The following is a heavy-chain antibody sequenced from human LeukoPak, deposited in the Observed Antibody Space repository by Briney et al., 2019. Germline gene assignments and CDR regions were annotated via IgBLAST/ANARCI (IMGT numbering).Heavy chain of an antibody. CDR2: IDWDDDK. Sequence: SGPTLVNPTQTLTLTCTFSGFSLSTGGMCVSWIRQPPGTALEWLARIDWDDDKYYNTSLKTRLTISKDTSKNQVVLTMTNMDPVDTATYYCARTDSNGYNSDYWAQGTLVTVSS. CDR3: ARTDSNGYNSDY. D-gene: IGHD3-22*01. CDR1: GFSLSTGGMC. J-gene: IGHJ4*02. V-gene: IGHV2-70*11.